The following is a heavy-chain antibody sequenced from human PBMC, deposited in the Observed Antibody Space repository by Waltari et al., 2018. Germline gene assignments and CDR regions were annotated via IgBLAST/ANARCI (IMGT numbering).Heavy chain of an antibody. D-gene: IGHD3-10*01. V-gene: IGHV3-30*16. Sequence: QVQLVESGGAVVQPGRSLSLSCAASGFNFSPYAMHWVRQAPGKGLEWVAFISYDGTYKYYADSLRGRFTISRDNSKKTLFLQVNSLITDDTALYYCARVPRGSIIPSLYYFDYWGQGTLVTVSS. CDR2: ISYDGTYK. J-gene: IGHJ4*02. CDR1: GFNFSPYA. CDR3: ARVPRGSIIPSLYYFDY.